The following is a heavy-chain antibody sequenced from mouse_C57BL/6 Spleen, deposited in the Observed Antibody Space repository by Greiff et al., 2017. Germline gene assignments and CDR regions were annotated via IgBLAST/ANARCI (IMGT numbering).Heavy chain of an antibody. Sequence: QVQLQQSGAELVMPGASVKLSCKASGYTFTSYWMHWVKQRPGQGLEWIGEIDPSDSYTNYTQKFKGQSTLTVDKASSTAYMQLSSLTSEDSAVXYCARTPHYYGSSNWYFDVWGTGTTVTVSS. V-gene: IGHV1-69*01. CDR1: GYTFTSYW. J-gene: IGHJ1*03. CDR3: ARTPHYYGSSNWYFDV. D-gene: IGHD1-1*01. CDR2: IDPSDSYT.